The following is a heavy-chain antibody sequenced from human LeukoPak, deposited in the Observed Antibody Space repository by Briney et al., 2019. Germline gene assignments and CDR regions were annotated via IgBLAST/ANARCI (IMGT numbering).Heavy chain of an antibody. CDR1: GFTVSSNY. CDR2: IYSGGST. D-gene: IGHD3-9*01. J-gene: IGHJ4*02. Sequence: PGGSLRLSCAASGFTVSSNYMSWVCQAPGKGLEWVSVIYSGGSTYYADSVKGRFTISRDNAKNSLYLQMNSLRAEDTAVYYCARDFGSGILTGYSYFDYWGQGTLVTVSS. V-gene: IGHV3-53*01. CDR3: ARDFGSGILTGYSYFDY.